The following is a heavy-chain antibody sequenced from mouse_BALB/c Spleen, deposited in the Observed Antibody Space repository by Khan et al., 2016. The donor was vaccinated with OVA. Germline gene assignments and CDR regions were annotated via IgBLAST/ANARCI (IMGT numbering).Heavy chain of an antibody. CDR1: GFTFSNYA. J-gene: IGHJ3*01. CDR3: ARDYWCAY. CDR2: VSSGDST. V-gene: IGHV5-6-5*01. Sequence: EVELVESGGGLVQPGGSLKLSCAASGFTFSNYAMSWVRQTPEKRLEWVASVSSGDSTYYPDSVKGRFTISRDNARNILYLQMSSLRSEDTAMYYCARDYWCAYWGQGTLVTVSA.